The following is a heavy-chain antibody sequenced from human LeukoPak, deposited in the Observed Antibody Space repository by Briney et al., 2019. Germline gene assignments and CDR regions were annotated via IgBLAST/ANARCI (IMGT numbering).Heavy chain of an antibody. CDR3: ATNTRYFDWLPDY. CDR2: VHLDGTT. J-gene: IGHJ4*02. D-gene: IGHD3-9*01. Sequence: SETLSLTCGVSGGSVASTNWWTWVRQPPGKGLEWIGEVHLDGTTNYNPSLKSRLTMSVDTSKNQFSLKLTSVTAADTAVYYCATNTRYFDWLPDYWGQGTVVTVSS. CDR1: GGSVASTNW. V-gene: IGHV4-4*02.